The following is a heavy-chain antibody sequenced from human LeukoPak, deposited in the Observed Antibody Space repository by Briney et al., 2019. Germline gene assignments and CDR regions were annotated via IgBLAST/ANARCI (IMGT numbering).Heavy chain of an antibody. CDR1: GDSVSSKSAA. Sequence: SQTLSLTCAISGDSVSSKSAAWNWIRQSPSRGLEWLGRTYYRSKWSSGYAESVKSRITINPDTSKNQFSLQLKSVTPEDTAVYYCARDASDYLTTVTTLRHDAFDIWGQGTMVTVSS. J-gene: IGHJ3*02. CDR2: TYYRSKWSS. D-gene: IGHD4-17*01. V-gene: IGHV6-1*01. CDR3: ARDASDYLTTVTTLRHDAFDI.